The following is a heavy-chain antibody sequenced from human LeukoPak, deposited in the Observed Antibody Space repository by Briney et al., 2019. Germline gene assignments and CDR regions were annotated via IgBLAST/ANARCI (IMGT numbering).Heavy chain of an antibody. J-gene: IGHJ4*02. CDR3: ASLSTGSSSPAHGY. V-gene: IGHV3-20*04. CDR1: GFTFDDYG. CDR2: INWNGGST. Sequence: PGGSLRLSCAASGFTFDDYGMSWVRQAPGKGLEWVSGINWNGGSTGYADSVKGRFTIYRDNAKNSLYLQMNSLRAEDTALYYCASLSTGSSSPAHGYWGQGTLVTVSS. D-gene: IGHD6-13*01.